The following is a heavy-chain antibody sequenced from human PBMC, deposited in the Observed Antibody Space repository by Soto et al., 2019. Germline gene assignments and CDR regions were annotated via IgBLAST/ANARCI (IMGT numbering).Heavy chain of an antibody. CDR3: ARKVPGSTSRPDYWYFDL. Sequence: EVQLLESGGGLVQPGGSLRLSCAGSGFTFINYAMNWVRQAPGKELEWVSTISGGGDAPFFADSVRGRFTISRDNSKNTVTLQMNNLGVDDTAVYFCARKVPGSTSRPDYWYFDLWGRGTLVTVSS. CDR1: GFTFINYA. J-gene: IGHJ2*01. V-gene: IGHV3-23*01. D-gene: IGHD3-10*01. CDR2: ISGGGDAP.